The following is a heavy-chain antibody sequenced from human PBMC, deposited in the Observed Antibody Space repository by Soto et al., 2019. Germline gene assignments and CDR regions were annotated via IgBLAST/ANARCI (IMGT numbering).Heavy chain of an antibody. CDR1: GGSISSSSSY. J-gene: IGHJ4*02. V-gene: IGHV4-39*01. CDR2: MSYSGST. Sequence: SETLSLTCTVSGGSISSSSSYWGWIRQPPGKGLEWIGSMSYSGSTYNNPSLKSRVTLSVDTSQSRISLKLTSVTAADTAVYYCARHRVPSVYDPIPGCFDSWGRGILVTVS. D-gene: IGHD5-12*01. CDR3: ARHRVPSVYDPIPGCFDS.